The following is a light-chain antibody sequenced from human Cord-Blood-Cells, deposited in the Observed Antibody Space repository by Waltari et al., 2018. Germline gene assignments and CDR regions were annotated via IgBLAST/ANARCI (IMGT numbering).Light chain of an antibody. V-gene: IGKV1-39*01. J-gene: IGKJ2*01. CDR3: QQTYSTPHT. CDR2: AAS. Sequence: DIQMTQSPSSLSASVGDRVTITCRASQSISSYLNWYQQKPGKAPKLLIYAASSLQSGVPSRFSGSGSATDFTLTISSLQPEDCATYYCQQTYSTPHTFGQGTKLEIK. CDR1: QSISSY.